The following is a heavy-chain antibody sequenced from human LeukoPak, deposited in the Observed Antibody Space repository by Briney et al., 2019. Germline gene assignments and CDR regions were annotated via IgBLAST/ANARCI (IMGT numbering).Heavy chain of an antibody. D-gene: IGHD2-2*01. Sequence: PGGSLRLSCAASGFTFSSYWMHWVRQGPGKGLVWVSRINSDGSGTSYADSVKGRFTISRDNAKNTLYLQMNSLRAEDTAVYYCARAGCSGTNCYDGVGRAAWFDPWGQGTLVTVSS. V-gene: IGHV3-74*01. CDR1: GFTFSSYW. CDR2: INSDGSGT. CDR3: ARAGCSGTNCYDGVGRAAWFDP. J-gene: IGHJ5*02.